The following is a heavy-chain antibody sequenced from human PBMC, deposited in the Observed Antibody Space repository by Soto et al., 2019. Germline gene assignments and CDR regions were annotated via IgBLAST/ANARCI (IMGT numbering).Heavy chain of an antibody. V-gene: IGHV3-21*01. J-gene: IGHJ4*02. Sequence: EVQLVESGGGLVKPGGSLRLSCAASGFIFSSYSMNWFRQAPGKGLEWVSSISSSSSYIYYADSVKGRFTISRDNAKNSLYLQMNSLRAEDTAVYYCARYDYSNLDYWGQGTMVTVSS. CDR1: GFIFSSYS. CDR3: ARYDYSNLDY. D-gene: IGHD4-4*01. CDR2: ISSSSSYI.